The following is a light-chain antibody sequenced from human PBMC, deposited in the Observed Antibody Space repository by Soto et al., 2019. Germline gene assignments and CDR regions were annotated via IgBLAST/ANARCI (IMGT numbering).Light chain of an antibody. Sequence: QSALTQPASVSGSPGQSITISCTGTSRDVGGYNFVSWYQQPPGKAPKLMIFEVRKRPSGVSDRFSGSKSGNTASLTISGLQAEDEADYYCNSYTSSNTLVFGGGTKLTVL. CDR3: NSYTSSNTLV. CDR1: SRDVGGYNF. V-gene: IGLV2-14*01. J-gene: IGLJ2*01. CDR2: EVR.